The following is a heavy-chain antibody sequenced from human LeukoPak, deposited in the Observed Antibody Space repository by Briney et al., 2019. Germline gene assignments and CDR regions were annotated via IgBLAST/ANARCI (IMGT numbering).Heavy chain of an antibody. CDR2: IIPIFGTA. Sequence: GASVKVSCKASGGTFSSYAISWVRQAPGQGLEWMGGIIPIFGTANYAQKFQGRVTITRNTSISTAYMELSSLRSEDTAVYYCARAERNGSYYPIWGQGTLVTVSS. J-gene: IGHJ4*02. V-gene: IGHV1-69*05. CDR3: ARAERNGSYYPI. D-gene: IGHD1-26*01. CDR1: GGTFSSYA.